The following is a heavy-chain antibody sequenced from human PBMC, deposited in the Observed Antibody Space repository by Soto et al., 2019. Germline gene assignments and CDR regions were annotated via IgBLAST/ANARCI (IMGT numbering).Heavy chain of an antibody. CDR1: GGSISSGDYY. J-gene: IGHJ6*02. CDR2: IYYSGST. Sequence: QVKLQESGPGLVKTSQTLSLTCTVSGGSISSGDYYWSWIRQPPGKGLEWSGYIYYSGSTYYNPSLKSQVTRSVGTPNNQFSLKRNPVTAAATGVYYGAGVGGYYYGMDVWDHGTTVTVS. V-gene: IGHV4-30-4*01. CDR3: AGVGGYYYGMDV.